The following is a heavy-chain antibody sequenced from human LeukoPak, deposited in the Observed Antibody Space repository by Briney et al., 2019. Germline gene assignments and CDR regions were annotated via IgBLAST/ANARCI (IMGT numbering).Heavy chain of an antibody. Sequence: GGSLRLSCAASGFTFSSYEMNWVRQAPGKGLEWVSYISSSGSTIYYADSVKGRFTISRDNAKNSLYLRMNSLRAEDTAVYYCARNYRGGDYWGQGTLVTVSS. CDR3: ARNYRGGDY. CDR1: GFTFSSYE. D-gene: IGHD1-7*01. V-gene: IGHV3-48*03. J-gene: IGHJ4*02. CDR2: ISSSGSTI.